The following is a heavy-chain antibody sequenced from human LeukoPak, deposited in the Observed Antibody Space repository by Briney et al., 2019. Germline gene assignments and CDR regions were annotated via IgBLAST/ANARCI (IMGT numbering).Heavy chain of an antibody. J-gene: IGHJ4*02. Sequence: SETLSLTCTVSGGSISSSSYYWGWIRQPPGKGLEWIGSIYYSGSTYYNPSLKSRVTISVDTSKNQFSLKLSSVTAADTAVYYCARLPVSSGWWSFFDYWGQGTLVTVSS. CDR3: ARLPVSSGWWSFFDY. V-gene: IGHV4-39*01. CDR2: IYYSGST. CDR1: GGSISSSSYY. D-gene: IGHD6-13*01.